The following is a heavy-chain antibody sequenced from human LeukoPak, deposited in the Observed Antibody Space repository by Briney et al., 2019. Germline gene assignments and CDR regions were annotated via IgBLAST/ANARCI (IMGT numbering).Heavy chain of an antibody. CDR3: ATFAIAVAGENWRY. Sequence: GASVKVSCKVSGYTLTKLSMHWVRQAPGKGLEWMGGFDPEDGETIYAQKFQGRVTMTEDTSTDTAYMELSSLRSEDTAVYYCATFAIAVAGENWRYWGQGTLVTVSS. J-gene: IGHJ4*02. D-gene: IGHD6-19*01. CDR2: FDPEDGET. V-gene: IGHV1-24*01. CDR1: GYTLTKLS.